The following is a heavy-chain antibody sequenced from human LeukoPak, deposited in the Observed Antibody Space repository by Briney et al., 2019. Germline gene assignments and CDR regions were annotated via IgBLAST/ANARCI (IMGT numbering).Heavy chain of an antibody. CDR1: GFTVSSNY. Sequence: GGSLRLSCAASGFTVSSNYMSWVRQAPGKGLEWVSVIYSGGSTYYADSVKGRFTISRGNAKNSLYLQMNSLRSEDTAVYYCARGPRDDAFDIWGQGTMVTVSS. V-gene: IGHV3-53*01. CDR3: ARGPRDDAFDI. CDR2: IYSGGST. D-gene: IGHD2-21*02. J-gene: IGHJ3*02.